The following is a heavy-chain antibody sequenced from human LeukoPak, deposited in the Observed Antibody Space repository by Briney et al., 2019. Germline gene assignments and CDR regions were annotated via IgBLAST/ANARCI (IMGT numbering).Heavy chain of an antibody. CDR3: ARDHCSGGSCYESETQD. D-gene: IGHD2-15*01. CDR1: GYTFTSYY. V-gene: IGHV1-46*01. J-gene: IGHJ4*02. CDR2: INPSGGST. Sequence: ASVKVSCKAPGYTFTSYYMHWVRQAPGQGLEWMGIINPSGGSTSYAQKFQGRVTMTRDMSTSTVYMELSSLRSEDTAVYYCARDHCSGGSCYESETQDWGQGTLVTVSS.